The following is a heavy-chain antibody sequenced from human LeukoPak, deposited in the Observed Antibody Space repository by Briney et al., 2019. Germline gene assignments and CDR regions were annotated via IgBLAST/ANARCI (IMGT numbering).Heavy chain of an antibody. CDR1: GGSISSSSYY. D-gene: IGHD4-17*01. V-gene: IGHV4-39*07. Sequence: SETLSLTCTVSGGSISSSSYYWGWIRQPPGTGLEWIGSIYYSGSTYYNPSLKSRVTISVDTSKNQFSLKLSSVTAADTAVYYCASAHDYGDNPFDYWGQGTLVTVSS. J-gene: IGHJ4*02. CDR3: ASAHDYGDNPFDY. CDR2: IYYSGST.